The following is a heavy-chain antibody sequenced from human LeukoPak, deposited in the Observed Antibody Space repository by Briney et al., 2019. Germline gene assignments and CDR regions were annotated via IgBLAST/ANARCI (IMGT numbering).Heavy chain of an antibody. CDR2: INHSGST. V-gene: IGHV4-34*01. J-gene: IGHJ4*02. Sequence: SETLSLTCAVYGVSFSGYYWSWIRQPPGKGLEWIGEINHSGSTNYNPSLKSRVTISVDTSKNQFSLKLSSVTAADTAVYYCARGGGYSGYDWGQGTLVTVSS. CDR3: ARGGGYSGYD. CDR1: GVSFSGYY. D-gene: IGHD5-12*01.